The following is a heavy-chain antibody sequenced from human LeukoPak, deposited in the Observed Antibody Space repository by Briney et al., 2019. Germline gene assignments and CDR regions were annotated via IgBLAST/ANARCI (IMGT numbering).Heavy chain of an antibody. Sequence: ASVKVSCKASGYTSTGYYMHWVRQAPGQGLEWMGWINPNSGGTNYAQKFQGRVTMTRDTSISTAYMELSRLRSDDTAVYYCARGPLYCSGGSCRKLEYFQHWGQGTLVTVSS. J-gene: IGHJ1*01. CDR2: INPNSGGT. CDR3: ARGPLYCSGGSCRKLEYFQH. D-gene: IGHD2-15*01. CDR1: GYTSTGYY. V-gene: IGHV1-2*02.